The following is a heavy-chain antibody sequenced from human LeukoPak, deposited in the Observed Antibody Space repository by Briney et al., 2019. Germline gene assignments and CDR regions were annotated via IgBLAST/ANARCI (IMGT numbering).Heavy chain of an antibody. J-gene: IGHJ4*02. CDR2: INSGSATI. CDR3: ARSAIVLTVYGFFDY. V-gene: IGHV3-48*01. CDR1: GFTVSGNY. D-gene: IGHD2-8*01. Sequence: GGSLRLSCAASGFTVSGNYITWVRQAPGKGLEWVSYINSGSATIYYADSVKGRFTISRDNAKNSLYLQMNSLRAEDTAVYYCARSAIVLTVYGFFDYWGQGTLVTVSS.